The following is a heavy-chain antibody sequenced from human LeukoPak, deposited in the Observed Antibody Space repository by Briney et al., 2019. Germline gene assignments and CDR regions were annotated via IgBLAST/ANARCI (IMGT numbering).Heavy chain of an antibody. J-gene: IGHJ5*02. CDR3: ARHDSWAGWFDP. D-gene: IGHD3-22*01. Sequence: GGSLRLSSAASGFTVNDNYMNWVRQAPGKGLEWVSVIYSGGTTYSADSVKGRFTISRDNSKNTLYLQMNSLRAEDMAVYYCARHDSWAGWFDPWGQGTLVTVSS. V-gene: IGHV3-53*01. CDR2: IYSGGTT. CDR1: GFTVNDNY.